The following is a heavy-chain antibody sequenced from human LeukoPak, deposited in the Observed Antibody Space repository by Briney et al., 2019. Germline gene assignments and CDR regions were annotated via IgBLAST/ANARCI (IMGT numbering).Heavy chain of an antibody. Sequence: PGGSLRLSCAASGFTFSTYWMHWVRQAPGKGLVWVSRTNSDGSSTSYADSVKGRFTISRDNAKNTLYLQMNSLRAEDTAVYYCAILGRGSNFDYWGQGTLVTVSS. V-gene: IGHV3-74*01. CDR3: AILGRGSNFDY. CDR2: TNSDGSST. J-gene: IGHJ4*02. CDR1: GFTFSTYW. D-gene: IGHD3-10*01.